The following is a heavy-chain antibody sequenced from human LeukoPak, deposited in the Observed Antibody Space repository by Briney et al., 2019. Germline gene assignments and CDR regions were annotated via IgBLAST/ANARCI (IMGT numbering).Heavy chain of an antibody. V-gene: IGHV1-18*01. CDR1: GYAFTNYA. CDR2: VSKYSGNA. Sequence: ASVKVSFKASGYAFTNYAITWVRQAPGQGLEWMGWVSKYSGNADYAPKFQGRVSMTTDTSTRTAYMELRSLRPDDTAVYFCAREDDRSFGAYDCWGQGTLVTVSS. D-gene: IGHD4-17*01. CDR3: AREDDRSFGAYDC. J-gene: IGHJ4*02.